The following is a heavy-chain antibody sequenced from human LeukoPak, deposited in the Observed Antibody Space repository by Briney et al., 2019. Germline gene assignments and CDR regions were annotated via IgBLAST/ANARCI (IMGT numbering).Heavy chain of an antibody. J-gene: IGHJ4*02. V-gene: IGHV1-69*04. Sequence: ASVNVSFMASGGTFSSYFISWVRQAPGQGLEWVGRVIPTLGIANYAQSFLGRVTITADKYAGTAYMELSSRRSEDTAVYYCAREYGGEYSYGYYYWGQGTLVSVSS. CDR2: VIPTLGIA. D-gene: IGHD5-18*01. CDR1: GGTFSSYF. CDR3: AREYGGEYSYGYYY.